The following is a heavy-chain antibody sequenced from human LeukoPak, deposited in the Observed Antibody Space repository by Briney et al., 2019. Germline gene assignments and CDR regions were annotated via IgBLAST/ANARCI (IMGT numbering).Heavy chain of an antibody. CDR2: IIPIFGTA. CDR3: AREGLWFGESCMDV. Sequence: SVKVSCKASGGTFSSYAISWVRQAPGQGLEWMGGIIPIFGTANYAQKFQGRVTITADESTSTAYMKLSSLRSEDTAVYYCAREGLWFGESCMDVWGQGTTVTVSS. D-gene: IGHD3-10*01. CDR1: GGTFSSYA. V-gene: IGHV1-69*13. J-gene: IGHJ6*02.